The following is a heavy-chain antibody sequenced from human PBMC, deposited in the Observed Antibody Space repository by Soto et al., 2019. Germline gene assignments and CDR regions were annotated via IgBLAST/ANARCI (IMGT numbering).Heavy chain of an antibody. CDR1: GGSFSGYY. J-gene: IGHJ4*02. D-gene: IGHD2-21*01. CDR2: INHSGST. Sequence: QVQLQQWGAGLLKPSETLSLTCAVSGGSFSGYYWSWIRQRPGTGLEWMGEINHSGSTNYDPSPKSRVTISVDTSKLHFSLQLTSVTAADTAVYYWARDKIAGGFDYWGQGTRVPVSS. V-gene: IGHV4-34*01. CDR3: ARDKIAGGFDY.